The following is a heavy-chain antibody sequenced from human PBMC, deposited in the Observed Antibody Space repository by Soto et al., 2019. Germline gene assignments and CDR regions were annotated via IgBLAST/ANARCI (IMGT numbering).Heavy chain of an antibody. D-gene: IGHD6-25*01. CDR2: IYYSGST. CDR1: GGSISSGGYY. J-gene: IGHJ4*02. CDR3: ARDRSAVTQGWYFDY. Sequence: SETLSLTCTVSGGSISSGGYYWSWIRQHPGKGLEWIGYIYYSGSTYYNPSLKSRVTISVDTSKNQFSLKLSSVTAADTAVYYCARDRSAVTQGWYFDYWGQGTLVTVSS. V-gene: IGHV4-31*03.